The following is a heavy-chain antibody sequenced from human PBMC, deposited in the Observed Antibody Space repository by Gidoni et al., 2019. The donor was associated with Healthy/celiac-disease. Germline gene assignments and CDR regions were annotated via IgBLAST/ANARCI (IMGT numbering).Heavy chain of an antibody. J-gene: IGHJ4*02. CDR1: GVSISSHY. CDR2: IYYSGST. CDR3: ARGRFRGVIRY. Sequence: QFQLQESAPGLVKPSETLSLTCSVSGVSISSHYWSWIRQPPGKGLEWIGYIYYSGSTNYNPSLKSRVTISVHTSKNQFSLKLSSGTAADTAVYYCARGRFRGVIRYWGQGTLVTVSS. V-gene: IGHV4-59*11. D-gene: IGHD3-16*02.